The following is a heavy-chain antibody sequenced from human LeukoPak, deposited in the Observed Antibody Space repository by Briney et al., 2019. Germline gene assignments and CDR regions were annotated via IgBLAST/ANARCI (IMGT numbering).Heavy chain of an antibody. CDR3: ARLLRAAAGWWFDP. V-gene: IGHV4-39*01. CDR2: IYYSGST. Sequence: PSETLSLTCTDSGGSISRSSYYWGWIRQPPGKGLEWIGSIYYSGSTYYNPSLKSRVTISVDTSKNQFSLKLSSVTAADTAVYYCARLLRAAAGWWFDPWGQGTLVTVSS. J-gene: IGHJ5*02. D-gene: IGHD6-13*01. CDR1: GGSISRSSYY.